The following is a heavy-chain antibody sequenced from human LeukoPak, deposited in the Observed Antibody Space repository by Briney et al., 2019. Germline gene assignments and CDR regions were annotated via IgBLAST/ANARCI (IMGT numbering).Heavy chain of an antibody. V-gene: IGHV3-21*01. D-gene: IGHD3-3*01. CDR2: ISSSSSYI. CDR1: GFTFSSYS. CDR3: TSSYDFWSGYYDY. J-gene: IGHJ4*02. Sequence: GGSLRLSCAASGFTFSSYSMNWVRQAPGKGLEWVSSISSSSSYIYYADSVKGRFTISRDNAKNSLYLQMNSLRAEDTAVYYCTSSYDFWSGYYDYWGQGTLVTVSS.